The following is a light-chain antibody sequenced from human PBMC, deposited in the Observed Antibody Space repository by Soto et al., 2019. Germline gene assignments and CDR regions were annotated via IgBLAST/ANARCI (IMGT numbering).Light chain of an antibody. CDR2: AAS. J-gene: IGKJ2*01. CDR1: QSISSY. Sequence: DIQMTQSPSSLSASVGDRVTITCRASQSISSYLNWYQQKPGKAPNLLIYAASSLQSGVPSRFSGSGSGTDFTLTISSLQPEDFATYYCQQSYSTPQTFGQGTKLEIK. V-gene: IGKV1-39*01. CDR3: QQSYSTPQT.